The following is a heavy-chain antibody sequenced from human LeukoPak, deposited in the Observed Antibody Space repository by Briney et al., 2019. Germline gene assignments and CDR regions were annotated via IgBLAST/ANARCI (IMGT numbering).Heavy chain of an antibody. CDR3: ARGYVSSGYYFPFDY. J-gene: IGHJ4*02. V-gene: IGHV4-4*07. Sequence: SETLSLTCTVSGGSISSYYWSWIRQPAGKGLEWIGRIYTSGSTNYNPSLKSRVTISVDTFKNQFYLKLSSVTAADTAVYYCARGYVSSGYYFPFDYWGQGTLVTVSS. CDR2: IYTSGST. CDR1: GGSISSYY. D-gene: IGHD3-22*01.